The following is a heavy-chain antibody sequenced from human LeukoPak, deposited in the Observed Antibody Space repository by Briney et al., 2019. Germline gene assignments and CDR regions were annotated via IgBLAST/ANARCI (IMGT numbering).Heavy chain of an antibody. V-gene: IGHV1-2*02. CDR2: INPNSGGT. CDR3: ARVGWNGGYWFDP. CDR1: GYTFTGYY. D-gene: IGHD1-1*01. J-gene: IGHJ5*02. Sequence: ASVKVSCKASGYTFTGYYMHWVRQAPGQGLEWMGWINPNSGGTNYAQKFQGRVTMTRDTSISTAYMELSRLRSDDTAVYYCARVGWNGGYWFDPWGQGTLVTVSS.